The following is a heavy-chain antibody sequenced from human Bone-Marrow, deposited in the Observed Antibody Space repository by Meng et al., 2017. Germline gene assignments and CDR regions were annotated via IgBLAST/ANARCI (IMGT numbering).Heavy chain of an antibody. CDR3: ASSRSSDYDAFDI. D-gene: IGHD2-2*01. Sequence: GESLKISCAASGFTFSSYAMHWVRQAPGKGLEWVAVISYDGSNKYYADSVKGRFTISRDNSKNTMYLHMNSLRAEDTAVYYCASSRSSDYDAFDIWGQGTMVTVSS. CDR2: ISYDGSNK. J-gene: IGHJ3*02. V-gene: IGHV3-30*04. CDR1: GFTFSSYA.